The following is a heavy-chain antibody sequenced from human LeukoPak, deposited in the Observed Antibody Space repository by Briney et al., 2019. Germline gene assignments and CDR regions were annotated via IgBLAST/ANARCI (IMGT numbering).Heavy chain of an antibody. Sequence: PGGPLSLSCAASGFAAGSNYMSGVRQTPARGLEWFSVIYSGGDSTFYADSVEGRFTISTDNSKNTLYLQMNSLRAEDTAVYYCARSESSARGSDYWGQGTLVSVSS. V-gene: IGHV3-53*01. CDR3: ARSESSARGSDY. D-gene: IGHD6-25*01. CDR1: GFAAGSNY. CDR2: IYSGGDST. J-gene: IGHJ4*02.